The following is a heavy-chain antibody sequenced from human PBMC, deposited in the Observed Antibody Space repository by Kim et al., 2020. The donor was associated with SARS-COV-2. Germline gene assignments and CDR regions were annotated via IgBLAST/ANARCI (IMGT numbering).Heavy chain of an antibody. D-gene: IGHD6-19*01. CDR3: ARDRSGWYYFDY. V-gene: IGHV3-23*01. J-gene: IGHJ4*02. CDR1: GFTFSSYA. Sequence: GGSLRLSCAASGFTFSSYAMNWVCQAPGKGLEWVSSVSGSGGSTYYADSVKDRFTISRDNSKNTLYLQLYSLRAEDAAVYYCARDRSGWYYFDYWGQGTLVTVSS. CDR2: VSGSGGST.